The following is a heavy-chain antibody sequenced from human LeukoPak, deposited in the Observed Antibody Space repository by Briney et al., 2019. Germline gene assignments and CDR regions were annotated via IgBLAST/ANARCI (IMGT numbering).Heavy chain of an antibody. J-gene: IGHJ4*02. Sequence: GGSLRLSCAASGFTFSSYGMHWVRQAPGKGLEWVAVIWYDGSNEDYADSVKGRFTISRDNSKNTLYLQMNSLRAEDTAVYYCARGELATSKILFDYWGQGTLVTISS. CDR2: IWYDGSNE. D-gene: IGHD5-24*01. CDR3: ARGELATSKILFDY. CDR1: GFTFSSYG. V-gene: IGHV3-33*01.